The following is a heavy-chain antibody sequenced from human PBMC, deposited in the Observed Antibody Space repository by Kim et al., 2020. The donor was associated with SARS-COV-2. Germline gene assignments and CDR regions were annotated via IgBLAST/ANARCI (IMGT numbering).Heavy chain of an antibody. CDR1: GGTFSSYA. CDR2: IIPILGIA. D-gene: IGHD6-19*01. CDR3: ARYGADSSGWYLGGMDV. Sequence: SVKVSCKASGGTFSSYAISWVRQAPGQGLEWMGRIIPILGIANYAQKFQGRVTITADKSTSTAYMELSSLRSEDTAVYYCARYGADSSGWYLGGMDVWGQGTTVTVSS. V-gene: IGHV1-69*04. J-gene: IGHJ6*02.